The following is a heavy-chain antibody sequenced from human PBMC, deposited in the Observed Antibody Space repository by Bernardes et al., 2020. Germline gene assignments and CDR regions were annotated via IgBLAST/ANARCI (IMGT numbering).Heavy chain of an antibody. CDR1: GFTFSNYI. Sequence: GGSLRLSCAASGFTFSNYIMNWVRQAPGKGLEWVSSISSSSTYIYYADSVKGRFTISRDNAENSLYLQMNSLRAEDTAVYYCARTDIVVVSANGMDVWGQGTTVTVSS. J-gene: IGHJ6*02. V-gene: IGHV3-21*01. CDR3: ARTDIVVVSANGMDV. D-gene: IGHD2-2*01. CDR2: ISSSSTYI.